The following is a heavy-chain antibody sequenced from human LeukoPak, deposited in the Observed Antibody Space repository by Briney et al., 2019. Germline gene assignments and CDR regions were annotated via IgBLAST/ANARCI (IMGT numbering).Heavy chain of an antibody. D-gene: IGHD2-2*01. CDR1: GGPFSGYY. CDR3: ARRSIVVPAARIDY. J-gene: IGHJ4*02. V-gene: IGHV4-34*01. CDR2: INHSGST. Sequence: SETLSLTCAVYGGPFSGYYWSWIRQPPGKGLEWIGEINHSGSTNYNPSLKSRVTISVDTSKNQFSLKLSSVTAADTAVYYCARRSIVVPAARIDYWGQGTLVTVSS.